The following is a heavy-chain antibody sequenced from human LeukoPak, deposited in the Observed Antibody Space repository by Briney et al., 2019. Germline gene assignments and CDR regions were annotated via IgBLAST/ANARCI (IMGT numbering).Heavy chain of an antibody. CDR3: ARVRTLGGQEYFQH. D-gene: IGHD2-15*01. J-gene: IGHJ1*01. V-gene: IGHV3-21*01. CDR1: GFTFSSYS. CDR2: ISSSSSYI. Sequence: PGGSLRLSCAASGFTFSSYSMNWVRQAPGKGLEWVSSISSSSSYIYYADSVKGRFTISRDNAKNSLYLQMNSLRAEDTAVYYCARVRTLGGQEYFQHWGQGTLVTVSS.